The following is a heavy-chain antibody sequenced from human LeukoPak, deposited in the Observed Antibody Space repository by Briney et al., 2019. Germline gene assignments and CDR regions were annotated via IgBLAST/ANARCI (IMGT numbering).Heavy chain of an antibody. CDR3: ARTKTSYLISFDY. Sequence: PSETLSLTCTVSGGSISSGDYYWSWIRQPPGKGLEWIGYIYYSGSTYYNPSLKSRVTISVDTSKNQFSLKLSSVTAADTAVYYCARTKTSYLISFDYRGQGTLVTVSS. J-gene: IGHJ4*02. D-gene: IGHD1-26*01. CDR2: IYYSGST. V-gene: IGHV4-30-4*08. CDR1: GGSISSGDYY.